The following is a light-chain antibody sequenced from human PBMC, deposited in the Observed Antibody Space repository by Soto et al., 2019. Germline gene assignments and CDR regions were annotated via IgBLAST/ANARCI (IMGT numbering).Light chain of an antibody. CDR3: QTWGTGIYVV. J-gene: IGLJ2*01. V-gene: IGLV4-69*01. CDR1: SGHTNNA. Sequence: QLVLTQSPSASASLGASVKLTCTLSSGHTNNAIPWHQQKPEKGPRYLMKVNSDGSHSKGDGIPDRFSGSSSGAERYLIISSLQSEDEADYYCQTWGTGIYVVFGGGTKLTVL. CDR2: VNSDGSH.